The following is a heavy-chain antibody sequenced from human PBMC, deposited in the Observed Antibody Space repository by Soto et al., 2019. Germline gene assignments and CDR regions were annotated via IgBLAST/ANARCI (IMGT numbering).Heavy chain of an antibody. D-gene: IGHD3-16*02. Sequence: GGSLRLSCAASGFTFSDYYMSWIRQAPGKGLEWVSYISSSGSTIYYADSVKGRFTISRDNDKNSLYLQMNSLRAEDPAVYCCARGNSVWGSYRYFDYWGQGTLVTVSS. CDR3: ARGNSVWGSYRYFDY. CDR2: ISSSGSTI. J-gene: IGHJ4*02. CDR1: GFTFSDYY. V-gene: IGHV3-11*01.